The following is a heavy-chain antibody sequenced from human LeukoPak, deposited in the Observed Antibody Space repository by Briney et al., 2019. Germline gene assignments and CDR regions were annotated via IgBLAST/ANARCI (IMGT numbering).Heavy chain of an antibody. J-gene: IGHJ4*02. CDR1: GYTFTGYY. D-gene: IGHD6-13*01. Sequence: ASVKVSCKASGYTFTGYYMHWVRQAPGQGLEWMGWINPNSGGTNYAQKFQGRVTMTRDTSISTAYMELSRLRSDDTAVYYCARDLVSAAAGTSFDYWGQGTLVTVSS. CDR2: INPNSGGT. CDR3: ARDLVSAAAGTSFDY. V-gene: IGHV1-2*02.